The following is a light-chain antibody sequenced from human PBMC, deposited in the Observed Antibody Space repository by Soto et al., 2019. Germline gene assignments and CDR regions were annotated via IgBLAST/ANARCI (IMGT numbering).Light chain of an antibody. J-gene: IGLJ1*01. CDR1: SSDVGRYDY. CDR3: CSFAGSYSYV. Sequence: LTHPRSVSSSPGQSVTISCTGTSSDVGRYDYVSWYQQHPGKAPKLIVYDVTERPSGVPDRFSGSKSGNTASLTISGLQAEDEADYSCCSFAGSYSYVFGTGTKVTVL. CDR2: DVT. V-gene: IGLV2-11*01.